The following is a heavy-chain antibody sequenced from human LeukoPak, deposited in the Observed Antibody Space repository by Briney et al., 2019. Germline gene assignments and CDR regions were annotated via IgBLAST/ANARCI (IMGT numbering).Heavy chain of an antibody. CDR2: IYHTGST. J-gene: IGHJ6*04. Sequence: SETLSLTCAVYGGSFSGYYWSWIRQSPGKGLEWIGQIYHTGSTNYNPSLKSRVTILVDRSKNQFSLKLSSVTAADTAVYYCARDDFGMALGGPWGMGTSVIVSS. CDR3: ARDDFGMALGGP. D-gene: IGHD3-3*01. CDR1: GGSFSGYY. V-gene: IGHV4-34*01.